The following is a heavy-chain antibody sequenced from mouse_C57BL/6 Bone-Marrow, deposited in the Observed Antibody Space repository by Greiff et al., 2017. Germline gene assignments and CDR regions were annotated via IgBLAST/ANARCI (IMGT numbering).Heavy chain of an antibody. Sequence: EVQLQQSGTVLARPGASVKMSCKTSGYTFTSYWMHWVNQRPGQGLEWIGAICPGHSDTSYNQKFKGKDKLTAVTSASIAYMELSSLTNEDSAVYYCTRDLLTVDDWGKGTTLTVSS. CDR1: GYTFTSYW. V-gene: IGHV1-5*01. J-gene: IGHJ2*01. CDR2: ICPGHSDT. D-gene: IGHD4-1*01. CDR3: TRDLLTVDD.